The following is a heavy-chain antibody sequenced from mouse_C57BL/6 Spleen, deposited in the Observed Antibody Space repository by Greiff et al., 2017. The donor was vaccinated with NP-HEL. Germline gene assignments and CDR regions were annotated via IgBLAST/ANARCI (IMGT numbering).Heavy chain of an antibody. CDR2: IYPGGGYT. CDR1: GYTFTNYW. Sequence: VQLQQSGAELVRPGTSVKMSCKASGYTFTNYWIGWAKQRPGHGLEWIGDIYPGGGYTNYNEKFKGKATLTADKSSSTAYMQFSSLTSADSAIYYCARGSFFDYWGQGTTLTVSS. J-gene: IGHJ2*01. CDR3: ARGSFFDY. V-gene: IGHV1-63*01. D-gene: IGHD3-1*01.